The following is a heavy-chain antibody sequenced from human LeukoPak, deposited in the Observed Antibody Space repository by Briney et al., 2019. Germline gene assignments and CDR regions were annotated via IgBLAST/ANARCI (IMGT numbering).Heavy chain of an antibody. Sequence: GGSLRLSCAASGFTFSSYWMSWVRQAPGKGLEWVANIKQDGSEKYYVDSVKGRFTISRDNAKNSLYLQMNSLRTEDTAVYYCAKELADGYDFDYWGQGTLVTVSS. J-gene: IGHJ4*02. D-gene: IGHD5-24*01. V-gene: IGHV3-7*01. CDR3: AKELADGYDFDY. CDR1: GFTFSSYW. CDR2: IKQDGSEK.